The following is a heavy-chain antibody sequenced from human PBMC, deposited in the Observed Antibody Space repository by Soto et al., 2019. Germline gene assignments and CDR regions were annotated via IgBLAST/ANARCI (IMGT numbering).Heavy chain of an antibody. CDR2: IIGSSGAT. V-gene: IGHV3-23*01. D-gene: IGHD1-1*01. CDR1: GFALSTYT. Sequence: EVQLLESGGCVVQPGGSLRLSCAASGFALSTYTMNWVRQAPGKGLEWVSSIIGSSGATDYADSVRGRFTISRDISAKSVFLQMDGLRVEGTAVYYCAKDKRPDGAWDMDYWGQGTLVTVSS. J-gene: IGHJ4*02. CDR3: AKDKRPDGAWDMDY.